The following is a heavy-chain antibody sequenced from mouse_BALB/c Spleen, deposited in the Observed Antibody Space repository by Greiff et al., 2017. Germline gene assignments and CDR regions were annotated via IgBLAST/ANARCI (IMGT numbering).Heavy chain of an antibody. CDR1: GYTFTSYW. V-gene: IGHV1-7*01. CDR2: INPSTGYT. CDR3: ARIYRYDGSYYAMDY. Sequence: VQLQQSGAELAKPGASVKMSCKASGYTFTSYWMHWVKQRPGQGLEWIGYINPSTGYTEYNQKFKDKATLTADKSSSTAYMQLSSLTSEDSAVYYCARIYRYDGSYYAMDYWGQGTSVTVSS. D-gene: IGHD2-14*01. J-gene: IGHJ4*01.